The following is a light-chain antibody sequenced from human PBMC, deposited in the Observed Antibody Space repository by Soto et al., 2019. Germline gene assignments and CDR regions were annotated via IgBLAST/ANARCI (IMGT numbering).Light chain of an antibody. V-gene: IGKV3-11*01. CDR1: QSVGSF. CDR3: QQRNSWPPTFT. Sequence: EIVLTQSPGTLYLSPGERATLSCRASQSVGSFLAWYQQKPGQAPRLLIYDTSIRATGIPARFSGSGSGTDFTLTISSLEPEDFAVYYCQQRNSWPPTFTFGQGTRLEIK. J-gene: IGKJ5*01. CDR2: DTS.